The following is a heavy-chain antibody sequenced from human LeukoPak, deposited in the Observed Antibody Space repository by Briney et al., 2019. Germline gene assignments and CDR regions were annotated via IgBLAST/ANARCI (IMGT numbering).Heavy chain of an antibody. V-gene: IGHV3-21*03. CDR2: ITSSGSSM. Sequence: GGSLRLSCAGSGFTFSGYSLNWVRQAPGTGLEWVSSITSSGSSMYYADSVKGRFTISRDNAESSVYLQMNSLRVDGTGLYYCTRDIDDVLTGDDAFDVWGQGTVVTVSS. CDR3: TRDIDDVLTGDDAFDV. D-gene: IGHD3-9*01. CDR1: GFTFSGYS. J-gene: IGHJ3*01.